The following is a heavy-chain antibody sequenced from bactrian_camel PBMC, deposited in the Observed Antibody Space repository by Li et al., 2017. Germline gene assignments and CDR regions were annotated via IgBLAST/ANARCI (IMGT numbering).Heavy chain of an antibody. Sequence: VQLVESGGGLVQPGGPLRLSCAASGFTHSVCSMGWYRQAPGKERVVVSTILSDGTTNYADSVKGRFTISRDNAKSTLFLQMNSLKPEDTGMYYCAAAGEYYSGGYHGRYWGQGTQVTVS. V-gene: IGHV3S53*01. CDR1: GFTHSVCS. J-gene: IGHJ4*01. CDR2: ILSDGTT. CDR3: AAAGEYYSGGYHGRY. D-gene: IGHD2*01.